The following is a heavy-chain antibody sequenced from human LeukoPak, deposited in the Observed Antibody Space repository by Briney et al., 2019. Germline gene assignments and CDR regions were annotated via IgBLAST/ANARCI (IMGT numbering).Heavy chain of an antibody. CDR1: GDSISSSSYY. J-gene: IGHJ4*02. CDR3: ARRVYCSGGSCYAHFDY. D-gene: IGHD2-15*01. V-gene: IGHV4-39*01. Sequence: SETLSLTCTVSGDSISSSSYYWGWIRQPPGKGLEWIGSIYYSGSTYYNPSLKRRVTISVDTSKNQFSLKLSSVTAADTAVYYCARRVYCSGGSCYAHFDYWGQGTLVTVSS. CDR2: IYYSGST.